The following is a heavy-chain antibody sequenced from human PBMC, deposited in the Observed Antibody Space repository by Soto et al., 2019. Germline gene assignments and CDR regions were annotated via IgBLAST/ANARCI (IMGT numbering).Heavy chain of an antibody. J-gene: IGHJ4*02. V-gene: IGHV4-34*01. CDR3: ARGQEGIVATH. D-gene: IGHD5-12*01. Sequence: QVQLQQWGAGLLKPSETLSLTCTVNGGSLTGYYWSWIRQPPGKGLAWIGEVKDGGSTNYSPSLRGRVSISADTSKNHFSVRLNSVTAADTAVYFCARGQEGIVATHWDQGALVTVSS. CDR2: VKDGGST. CDR1: GGSLTGYY.